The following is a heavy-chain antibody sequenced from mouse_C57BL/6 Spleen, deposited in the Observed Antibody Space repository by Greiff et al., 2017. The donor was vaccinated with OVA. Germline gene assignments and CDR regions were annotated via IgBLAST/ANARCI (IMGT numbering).Heavy chain of an antibody. V-gene: IGHV5-9-1*02. CDR1: GFTFSSYA. Sequence: EVQVVESGAGLVKPGGSLKLSCAASGFTFSSYAMSWVRQTPEKRLEWVAYISSGGDYIYYADTVKGRFTISRDNSRNTLYLQMSSLRSEDTAIYYGRRANEGGDYYAMDYWGQGTSVTVSS. D-gene: IGHD4-1*01. CDR3: RRANEGGDYYAMDY. J-gene: IGHJ4*01. CDR2: ISSGGDYI.